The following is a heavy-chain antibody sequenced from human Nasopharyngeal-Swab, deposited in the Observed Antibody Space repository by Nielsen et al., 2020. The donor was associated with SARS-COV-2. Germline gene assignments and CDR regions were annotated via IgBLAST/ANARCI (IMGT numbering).Heavy chain of an antibody. CDR1: GGSISSYY. CDR2: IYYSGST. CDR3: ARGILRSNWFDP. D-gene: IGHD2/OR15-2a*01. J-gene: IGHJ5*02. Sequence: SETLSLTCTVSGGSISSYYWGWIRQPPGKGLEWIGSIYYSGSTYYNPSLKSRVTISVDTSKNQFSLKLSSVTAADTAVYYCARGILRSNWFDPWGQGTLVTVSS. V-gene: IGHV4-39*07.